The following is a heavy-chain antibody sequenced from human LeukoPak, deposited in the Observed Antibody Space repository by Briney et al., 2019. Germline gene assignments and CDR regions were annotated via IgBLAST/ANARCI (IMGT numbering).Heavy chain of an antibody. CDR2: ISYDGSNK. J-gene: IGHJ4*02. Sequence: GGSLRLSCAASGFTFSSYAMHWVRQAPGKGLEWVAVISYDGSNKYYADSVKGRFTISRDNSKNTLYLQMNSLRAEDTAVYYCARETPWLVLDYWGQGTLVTVSS. D-gene: IGHD6-19*01. CDR3: ARETPWLVLDY. V-gene: IGHV3-30-3*01. CDR1: GFTFSSYA.